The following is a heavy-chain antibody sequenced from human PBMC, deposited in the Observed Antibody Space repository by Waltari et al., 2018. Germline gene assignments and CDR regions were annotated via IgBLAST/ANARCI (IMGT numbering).Heavy chain of an antibody. CDR3: ARPQAVGATSGAFDI. CDR2: IIPIFGTA. CDR1: GGTFSSYA. Sequence: QVQLVQSGAEVQKPGSSVQVSCKASGGTFSSYAISWGRHAPGQGLEWMGGIIPIFGTANYAQKFQGRVTITTDESTSTAYMELSSLRSEDTAVYYCARPQAVGATSGAFDIWGQGTMVTVSS. V-gene: IGHV1-69*01. D-gene: IGHD1-26*01. J-gene: IGHJ3*02.